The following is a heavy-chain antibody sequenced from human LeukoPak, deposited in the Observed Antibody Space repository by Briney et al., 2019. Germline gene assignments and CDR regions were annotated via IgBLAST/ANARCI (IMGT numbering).Heavy chain of an antibody. Sequence: LVKVSCKASGGTFSSYAISWVRQAPGQGLEWMGGIIPIFGTANYAQKFQGRVTITADESTSTAYMELSSLRSEDTAVYYCATPYCSSTSCYSYYYYYGMDVWGQGTTVTVSS. J-gene: IGHJ6*02. V-gene: IGHV1-69*13. D-gene: IGHD2-2*01. CDR3: ATPYCSSTSCYSYYYYYGMDV. CDR2: IIPIFGTA. CDR1: GGTFSSYA.